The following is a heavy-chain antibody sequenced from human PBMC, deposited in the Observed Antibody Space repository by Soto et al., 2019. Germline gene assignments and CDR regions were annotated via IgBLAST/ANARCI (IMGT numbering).Heavy chain of an antibody. CDR1: GFSLSSYG. J-gene: IGHJ3*02. Sequence: GGSLRLSCAASGFSLSSYGMSWVRQAPGKGLEWVSTISGSGVSTYYADSVKGRFTISRDNSKKTLYLQMNSLRAEDPAVYYCATRSAFDIWGQGTMVTV. CDR2: ISGSGVST. V-gene: IGHV3-23*01. CDR3: ATRSAFDI. D-gene: IGHD3-16*01.